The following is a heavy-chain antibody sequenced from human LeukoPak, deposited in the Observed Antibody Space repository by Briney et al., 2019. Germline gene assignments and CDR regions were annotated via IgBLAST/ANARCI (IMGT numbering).Heavy chain of an antibody. CDR3: ARRRYFDL. CDR2: INHSGST. J-gene: IGHJ2*01. V-gene: IGHV4-34*01. Sequence: SETLSLTCAVHGGSFSGYHWSWIRQPPGKGLEWIGEINHSGSTNYNPSLKSRVTISVDTSKNQFSLKLSSVTAADTAVYYCARRRYFDLWGRGTLVTVSS. CDR1: GGSFSGYH.